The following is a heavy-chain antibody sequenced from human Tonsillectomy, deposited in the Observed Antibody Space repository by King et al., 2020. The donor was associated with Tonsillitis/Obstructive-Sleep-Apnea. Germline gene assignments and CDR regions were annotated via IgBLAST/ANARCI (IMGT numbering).Heavy chain of an antibody. Sequence: VTLKESGPVLVKPPETLTLTCTVSGFSLSNTRRGVSWIRQPPGKALEWLAHIFSNDEKSYSTSLKTKLTISKDTSKSQVVLTMTNMDPVDTATYYCARIDYDSSGLYFDYWGQGTLVTVSS. J-gene: IGHJ4*02. CDR1: GFSLSNTRRG. D-gene: IGHD3-22*01. CDR2: IFSNDEK. V-gene: IGHV2-26*01. CDR3: ARIDYDSSGLYFDY.